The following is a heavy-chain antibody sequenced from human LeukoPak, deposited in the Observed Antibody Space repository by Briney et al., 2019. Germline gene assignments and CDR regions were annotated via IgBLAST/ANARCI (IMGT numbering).Heavy chain of an antibody. D-gene: IGHD2-15*01. Sequence: PSETLSLTRTVSGGSINRGGYYWSWIREPPGKGLEWFGYIYYSGSTYYNPSLKSRVTISVDTSKNQFSLKLSSVTAADTAVYYCAREVAATFDYWGQGTLVTVSS. CDR2: IYYSGST. J-gene: IGHJ4*02. CDR1: GGSINRGGYY. V-gene: IGHV4-31*03. CDR3: AREVAATFDY.